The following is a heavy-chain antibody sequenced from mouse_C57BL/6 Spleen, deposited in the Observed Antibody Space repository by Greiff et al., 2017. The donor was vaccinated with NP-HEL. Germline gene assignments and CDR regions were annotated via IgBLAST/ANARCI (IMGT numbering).Heavy chain of an antibody. D-gene: IGHD1-1*01. CDR2: IDPEDGDT. CDR1: GFNIKDYY. V-gene: IGHV14-1*01. Sequence: EVQLQESGAELVRPGASVKLSCTASGFNIKDYYMHWVKQRPEQGLEWIGRIDPEDGDTEYAPKFQGKATMTADTSSNTAYLQLSSLTSEDTAVYYCTTSYGSQSSWFAYWGQGTLVTVSA. CDR3: TTSYGSQSSWFAY. J-gene: IGHJ3*01.